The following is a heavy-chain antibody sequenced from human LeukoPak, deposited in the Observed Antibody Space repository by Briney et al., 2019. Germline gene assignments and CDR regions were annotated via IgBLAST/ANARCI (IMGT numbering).Heavy chain of an antibody. CDR2: IYYSGST. J-gene: IGHJ4*02. D-gene: IGHD5-24*01. V-gene: IGHV4-30-4*02. CDR1: GGSISSGDYY. Sequence: PSETLSLTCTVSGGSISSGDYYWSWIRQPPGKGLEWIGYIYYSGSTYYNPSLKSRVTISVDTSKNQFSLKLDSVTAADTAVYYCARDRRDGYNFFDYWGQGTLVTVSS. CDR3: ARDRRDGYNFFDY.